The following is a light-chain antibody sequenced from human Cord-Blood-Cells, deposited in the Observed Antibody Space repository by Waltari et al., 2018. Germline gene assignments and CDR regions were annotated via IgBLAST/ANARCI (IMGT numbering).Light chain of an antibody. Sequence: QSALTQPASVSGSPGQSITTPCTGTSSDVVGYNYVSWYQQHPGKAPKLMIYDVSTRPSGVSNRFSGSKSGNTASLTISGLQAEDEADYYCSSYTSSSTLVFGGGTKLTVL. CDR2: DVS. CDR3: SSYTSSSTLV. V-gene: IGLV2-14*01. J-gene: IGLJ2*01. CDR1: SSDVVGYNY.